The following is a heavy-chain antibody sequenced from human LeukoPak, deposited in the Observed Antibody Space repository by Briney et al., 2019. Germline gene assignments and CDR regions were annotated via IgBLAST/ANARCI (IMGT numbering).Heavy chain of an antibody. CDR3: ARDRLSSWYYFDY. V-gene: IGHV3-23*01. D-gene: IGHD6-13*01. J-gene: IGHJ4*02. CDR2: ISGSGDNT. CDR1: GFTFSSYA. Sequence: GGSLRLSCAASGFTFSSYAMSWVRQAPGKGLEWVSAISGSGDNTYYADSVKGRFTISRDNSKNTLYLQMNSLRADDTAVYYCARDRLSSWYYFDYWGQGTLVTVSS.